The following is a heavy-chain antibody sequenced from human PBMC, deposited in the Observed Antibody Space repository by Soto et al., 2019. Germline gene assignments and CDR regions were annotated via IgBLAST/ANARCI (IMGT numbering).Heavy chain of an antibody. J-gene: IGHJ6*02. CDR1: GFTFSSYG. V-gene: IGHV3-30*18. CDR2: ISYDGRNK. Sequence: QVQLVESGGGGVQPGRSLRLSCAASGFTFSSYGMHWVRQAPGKGLEWVAVISYDGRNKYYADSVKGRFTISRDNSKNKLYLRMSRMLAEDTAVYYCVKDGSSGWPYYYCLDVWCQVTTVTVSS. D-gene: IGHD6-19*01. CDR3: VKDGSSGWPYYYCLDV.